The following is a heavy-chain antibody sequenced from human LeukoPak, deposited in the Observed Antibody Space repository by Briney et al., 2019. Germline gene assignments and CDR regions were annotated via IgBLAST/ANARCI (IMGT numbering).Heavy chain of an antibody. CDR1: GYTFTGYH. CDR2: FNANSGDT. J-gene: IGHJ4*02. Sequence: ASVKVSCKTSGYTFTGYHVHWVRQAPGQGLEWMGWFNANSGDTKYAQKFQGRVTMTRDTSIGTDYMELTSLISDGTAIYYCARDPYDGNYYFDYWGQGTLVTVAS. CDR3: ARDPYDGNYYFDY. V-gene: IGHV1-2*02. D-gene: IGHD3-3*01.